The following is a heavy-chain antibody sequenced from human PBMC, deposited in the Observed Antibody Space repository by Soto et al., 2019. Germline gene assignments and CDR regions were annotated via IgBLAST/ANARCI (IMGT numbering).Heavy chain of an antibody. J-gene: IGHJ6*02. V-gene: IGHV3-9*01. CDR1: GFTFDDNA. D-gene: IGHD6-19*01. CDR2: INWKSDI. CDR3: AKETVAGTSYYYYGMDV. Sequence: PGGSLRLSCAVSGFTFDDNAMHWVRQAPEKGLEWVSGINWKSDIGYADSVKGRFTISRDNAENSLYLQMNSLRAEDTALYYCAKETVAGTSYYYYGMDVWGQGTTVTVS.